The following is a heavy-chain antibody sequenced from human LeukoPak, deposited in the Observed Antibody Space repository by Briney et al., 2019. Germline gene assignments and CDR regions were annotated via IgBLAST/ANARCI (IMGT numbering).Heavy chain of an antibody. Sequence: GGSLRLSCAASGFTFSSYSMNWVRQPPGKGLEWVSYISSSSSTIYYADSVKGRFTISRDNAKNSLYLQMNSLRAEDTAVYYCARDSAYSYASSGVVVSSFDYWGQGTLVTVSS. CDR2: ISSSSSTI. J-gene: IGHJ4*02. D-gene: IGHD5-18*01. CDR3: ARDSAYSYASSGVVVSSFDY. CDR1: GFTFSSYS. V-gene: IGHV3-48*01.